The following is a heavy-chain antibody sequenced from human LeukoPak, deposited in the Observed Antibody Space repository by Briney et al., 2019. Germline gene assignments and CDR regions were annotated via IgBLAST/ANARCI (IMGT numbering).Heavy chain of an antibody. J-gene: IGHJ4*02. D-gene: IGHD5-12*01. CDR3: AREGDIAVMPYAY. CDR2: IKQDGSEK. CDR1: GFTLSMVW. Sequence: GGSLRLSYAAAGFTLSMVWMNSVRQAPGKGLEWVANIKQDGSEKYYADSVKGRFSISRDNAKNSLFLQMNRLRAEDAAVYYGAREGDIAVMPYAYWGQGTLVTVSS. V-gene: IGHV3-7*01.